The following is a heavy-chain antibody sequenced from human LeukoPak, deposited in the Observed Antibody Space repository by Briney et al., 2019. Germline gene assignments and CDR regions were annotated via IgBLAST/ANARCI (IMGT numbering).Heavy chain of an antibody. J-gene: IGHJ5*02. D-gene: IGHD3-10*01. V-gene: IGHV3-30*02. CDR3: VNSGFDP. CDR2: VHYDGTNE. CDR1: GFTFSSYG. Sequence: GGSLRLSCAASGFTFSSYGMHWVRQAPGKGLEWVAFVHYDGTNEYYADSVKGRFTISRDNFKNTLSLQMNGLRVEDTALYYCVNSGFDPWGQGTLVTVSS.